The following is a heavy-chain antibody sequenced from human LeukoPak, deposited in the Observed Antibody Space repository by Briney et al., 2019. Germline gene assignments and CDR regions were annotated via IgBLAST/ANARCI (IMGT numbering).Heavy chain of an antibody. D-gene: IGHD3-10*01. J-gene: IGHJ4*02. CDR3: ARVSPMVRGVIRYYFDY. CDR1: GYTFTSYY. CDR2: INPSGGST. Sequence: GASVKVSCKASGYTFTSYYMHWVRQAPGQGLEWMGIINPSGGSTSYAQKFQGRVTMTRDTSTSTVYMELSSLRSEDTAVYYCARVSPMVRGVIRYYFDYWGQGTLVTVSS. V-gene: IGHV1-46*01.